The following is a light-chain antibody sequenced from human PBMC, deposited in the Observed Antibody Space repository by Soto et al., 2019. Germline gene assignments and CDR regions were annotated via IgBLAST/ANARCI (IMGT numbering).Light chain of an antibody. CDR2: GAS. CDR1: QGISNY. V-gene: IGKV1-27*01. Sequence: EIQMTQSPSSLSASVGDRVTITCRASQGISNYLAWYQQKPGKVPKLLIYGASTMHTGVPARLSGSGSGTDFTLIINRLQPEDVATYYCQKYDSAPWTFGQGTKVEIK. J-gene: IGKJ1*01. CDR3: QKYDSAPWT.